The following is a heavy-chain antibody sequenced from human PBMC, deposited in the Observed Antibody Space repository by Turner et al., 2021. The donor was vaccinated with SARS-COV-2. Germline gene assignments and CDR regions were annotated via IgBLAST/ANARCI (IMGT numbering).Heavy chain of an antibody. CDR3: TKGLQLGAAFDF. Sequence: EFQLVESGGGLVQLGQSLRLTRATSGFTFSTSAITWVRQATGKGLEWVSYISKCSPTINSEDSGKDRFDISRDNAENSRYLHMTSLRADDTAVYDWTKGLQLGAAFDFWGQGALVTVSS. V-gene: IGHV3-48*01. D-gene: IGHD6-25*01. J-gene: IGHJ4*02. CDR2: ISKCSPTI. CDR1: GFTFSTSA.